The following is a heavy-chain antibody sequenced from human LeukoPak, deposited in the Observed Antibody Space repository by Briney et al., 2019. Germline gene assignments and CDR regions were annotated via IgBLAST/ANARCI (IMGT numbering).Heavy chain of an antibody. D-gene: IGHD1/OR15-1a*01. CDR1: GFTFSTFG. CDR2: ISPDGNNE. V-gene: IGHV3-30*18. CDR3: AKVNNYDDY. Sequence: PGRSLRLSCAASGFTFSTFGIHWVRQAPGKGLEWVAAISPDGNNEYYTDSVKGRFTISRDNPKNMIYLQMNSLRGEDSAVYYCAKVNNYDDYWGQGTLVTVSS. J-gene: IGHJ4*02.